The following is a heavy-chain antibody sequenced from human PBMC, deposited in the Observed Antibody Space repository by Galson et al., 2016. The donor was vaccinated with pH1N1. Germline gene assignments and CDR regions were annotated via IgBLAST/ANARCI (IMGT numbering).Heavy chain of an antibody. J-gene: IGHJ4*02. D-gene: IGHD2-15*01. V-gene: IGHV1-8*01. CDR3: ARGGYCSGGSCYDVFDY. CDR2: MNPNNDNT. Sequence: SVKVSCKASGYTFTDYDINWVRQGTGQGLEWMGWMNPNNDNTDYAQKFQGRVTMNRNTSISTAYMELSSLRSEDTAVYYCARGGYCSGGSCYDVFDYWGQGTLVTVS. CDR1: GYTFTDYD.